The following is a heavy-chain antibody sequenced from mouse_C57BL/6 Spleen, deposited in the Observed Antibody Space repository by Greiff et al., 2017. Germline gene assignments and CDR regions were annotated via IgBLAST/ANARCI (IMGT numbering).Heavy chain of an antibody. V-gene: IGHV1-55*01. Sequence: QVQLQQPGAELVKPGASVKMSCKASGYTFTSYWITWVKQRPGQGLEWIGDIYPGSGSNNYNEKFKSKATLTVDTSSSTAYMQLSSLTSEDSAVYYCARRETYYSNYDAMDYWGQGTSVTVSS. CDR1: GYTFTSYW. D-gene: IGHD2-5*01. J-gene: IGHJ4*01. CDR2: IYPGSGSN. CDR3: ARRETYYSNYDAMDY.